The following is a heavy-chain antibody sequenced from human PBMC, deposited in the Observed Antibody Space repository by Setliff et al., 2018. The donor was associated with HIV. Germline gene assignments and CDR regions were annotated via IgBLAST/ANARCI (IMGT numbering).Heavy chain of an antibody. J-gene: IGHJ3*02. Sequence: PSETLSLTCTVAGGSISSYYWSWIRQPAGKGLEWIGRIYTSGSTNYNPSLKSRVTMSVDTSKNQFSLKLSSVTAADTAVYYCARAEWIQLWFGAFDSWGQGTMVTVSS. CDR2: IYTSGST. V-gene: IGHV4-4*07. CDR1: GGSISSYY. D-gene: IGHD5-18*01. CDR3: ARAEWIQLWFGAFDS.